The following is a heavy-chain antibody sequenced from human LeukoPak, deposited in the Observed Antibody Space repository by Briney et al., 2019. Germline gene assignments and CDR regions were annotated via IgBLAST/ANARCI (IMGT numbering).Heavy chain of an antibody. V-gene: IGHV3-23*01. CDR1: GFTFSSYA. CDR3: TTDLRWYHIPNY. J-gene: IGHJ4*02. D-gene: IGHD4-23*01. Sequence: GGSLRLSCAASGFTFSSYAMSWVRQAPGKGLECISGFSGSGGSTYYADSVKGRFTISRDNSKNTLYLQMNSLKTEDTAVYYCTTDLRWYHIPNYWGQGTLVTVSS. CDR2: FSGSGGST.